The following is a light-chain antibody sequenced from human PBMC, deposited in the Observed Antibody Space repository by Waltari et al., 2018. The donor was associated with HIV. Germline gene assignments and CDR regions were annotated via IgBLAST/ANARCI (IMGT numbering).Light chain of an antibody. CDR3: YSTDSRGNHRV. CDR1: AFPKKY. V-gene: IGLV3-10*03. Sequence: SSALTQPPSLPVSPVHTTSHPSSGHAFPKKYSYWYQQHSGQAPVLVIYEDSKRPSGIAERFCGSSSETMDTVTISGAEVEDEDDDYCYSTDSRGNHRVFGGGTKLTVL. J-gene: IGLJ3*02. CDR2: EDS.